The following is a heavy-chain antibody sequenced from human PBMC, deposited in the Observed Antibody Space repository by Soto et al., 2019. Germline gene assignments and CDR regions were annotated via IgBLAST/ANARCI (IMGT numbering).Heavy chain of an antibody. CDR2: IYYSGST. Sequence: SETLSLTCTVSGSSISSDYWSWIRQPPGKGLEWIGYIYYSGSTNYNPSLKSRVTISVDTSKNQFSLKLSSVTAADTAVYYCARDCSSTSCYGYYGGYYGMDVWGQGTTVTVSS. CDR3: ARDCSSTSCYGYYGGYYGMDV. J-gene: IGHJ6*02. CDR1: GSSISSDY. V-gene: IGHV4-59*01. D-gene: IGHD2-2*01.